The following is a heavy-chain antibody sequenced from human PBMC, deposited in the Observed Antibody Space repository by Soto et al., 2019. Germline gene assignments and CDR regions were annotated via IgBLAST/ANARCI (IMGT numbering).Heavy chain of an antibody. Sequence: SETLSLTCTVSGGSVSSGSYYWSWIRQPPGKGLEWIGYIYYSGSTNYNPSLKSRVTISVDTSKSQFSLKLSSVTAADTAVYYCAREGGAAAGQHNWFDPWGQGTLVTVSS. CDR3: AREGGAAAGQHNWFDP. CDR2: IYYSGST. D-gene: IGHD6-13*01. CDR1: GGSVSSGSYY. J-gene: IGHJ5*02. V-gene: IGHV4-61*01.